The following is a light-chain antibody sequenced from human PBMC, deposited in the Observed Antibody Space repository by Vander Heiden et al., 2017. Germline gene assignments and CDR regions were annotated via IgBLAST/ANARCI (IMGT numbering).Light chain of an antibody. CDR1: TSNIGSNT. Sequence: QSVLTHPPSASGTPGQRVTISCSGSTSNIGSNTVNWYQQLPGTAPKLLIYANNQRPSGVPDRFSGSKSGTSTSLAISGLQSENEADYYCAAWDDSLKGVVFGGGTKLTVL. V-gene: IGLV1-44*01. CDR3: AAWDDSLKGVV. J-gene: IGLJ2*01. CDR2: ANN.